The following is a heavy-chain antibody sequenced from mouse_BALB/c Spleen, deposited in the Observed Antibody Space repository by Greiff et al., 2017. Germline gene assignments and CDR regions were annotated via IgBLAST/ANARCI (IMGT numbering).Heavy chain of an antibody. CDR2: ISSGGST. CDR3: ARGGGITKGYAMDY. V-gene: IGHV5-6-5*01. Sequence: DVMLVESGGGLVKPGGSLKLSCAASGFTFSSYAMSWVRQTPEKRLEWVASISSGGSTYYPDSVKGRFTISRDNARNILYLQMSSLRSEDTAMYYCARGGGITKGYAMDYWGQGTSVTVSS. D-gene: IGHD2-4*01. J-gene: IGHJ4*01. CDR1: GFTFSSYA.